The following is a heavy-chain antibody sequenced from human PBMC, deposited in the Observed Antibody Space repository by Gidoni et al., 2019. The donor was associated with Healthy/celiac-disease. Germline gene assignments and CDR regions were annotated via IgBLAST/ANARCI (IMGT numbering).Heavy chain of an antibody. D-gene: IGHD3-3*01. J-gene: IGHJ4*02. CDR1: GGSIRSYY. Sequence: QVQPQESGPGLVKPSETLSLTCTVSGGSIRSYYWSWIRQPPGKGLEWIGYIYYSGSTNYNPSLKSRVTISVDTSKNQFSLKLSSVTAADTAVYYCARVAYDFWSGSFYYFDYWGQGTLVTVSS. CDR3: ARVAYDFWSGSFYYFDY. V-gene: IGHV4-59*01. CDR2: IYYSGST.